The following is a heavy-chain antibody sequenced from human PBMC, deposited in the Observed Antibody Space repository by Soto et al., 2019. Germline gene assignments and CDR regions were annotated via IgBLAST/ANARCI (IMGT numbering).Heavy chain of an antibody. D-gene: IGHD3-22*01. J-gene: IGHJ4*02. CDR1: GFTFSSYG. CDR2: IWYDGSNK. V-gene: IGHV3-33*01. Sequence: ESGGGVVQPGRSLRLSCAASGFTFSSYGMHWVRQAPGKGLEWVAVIWYDGSNKYYADSVKGRFTISRDNSKNTLYLQMNSLRAEDTAVYYCARVSGAYYDSSGYYWFDYWGQGTLVTVSS. CDR3: ARVSGAYYDSSGYYWFDY.